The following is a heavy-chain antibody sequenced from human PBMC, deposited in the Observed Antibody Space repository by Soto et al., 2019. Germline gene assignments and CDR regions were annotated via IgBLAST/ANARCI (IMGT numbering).Heavy chain of an antibody. CDR2: IYRTGST. CDR1: GGSFTSNNW. V-gene: IGHV4-4*02. J-gene: IGHJ4*02. D-gene: IGHD1-7*01. CDR3: ASRDPGTSVDY. Sequence: SETLSLTCAVSGGSFTSNNWLTWVRQPPGQGLECIGEIYRTGSTNYNPSLKSRVTISLDKSENQFSLKVTSLTAADTAVYYCASRDPGTSVDYWGQGTLVTVSS.